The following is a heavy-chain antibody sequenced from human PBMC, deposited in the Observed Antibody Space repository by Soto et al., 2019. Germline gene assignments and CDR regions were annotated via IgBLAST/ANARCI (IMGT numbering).Heavy chain of an antibody. CDR2: IYYSGST. CDR3: ARDVRGENWFDP. Sequence: QVQLQESGPGLVKPSQTLSLTCTVSGGSISSGGYYWSWIRQHPGKGLEWIGYIYYSGSTYYNPSLKSRVTISVDTSKSQFALKLSSVTAADTAVYYCARDVRGENWFDPWGQGTLVTVSS. CDR1: GGSISSGGYY. J-gene: IGHJ5*02. V-gene: IGHV4-31*03.